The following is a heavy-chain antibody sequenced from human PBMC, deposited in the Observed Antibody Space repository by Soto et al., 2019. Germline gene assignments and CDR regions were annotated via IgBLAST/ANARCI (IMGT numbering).Heavy chain of an antibody. CDR3: ARAPSGYCSSTSCLSYYYYGMDV. D-gene: IGHD2-2*01. J-gene: IGHJ6*02. V-gene: IGHV1-69*05. CDR2: IIPIFGTA. CDR1: RVAFNSCS. Sequence: AVEVSSKASRVAFNSCSMCRVRHDTRQGLEWMGGIIPIFGTANYAQKFQGRVTMTRDKSTSTVYMELSSLRSEDTAVYYCARAPSGYCSSTSCLSYYYYGMDVWGQGTTVTVSS.